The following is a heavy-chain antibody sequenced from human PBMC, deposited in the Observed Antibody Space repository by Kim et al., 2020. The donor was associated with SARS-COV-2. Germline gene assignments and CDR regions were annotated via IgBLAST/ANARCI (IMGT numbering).Heavy chain of an antibody. V-gene: IGHV1-69*10. J-gene: IGHJ6*02. CDR3: ARDIPYSPLLGMDV. Sequence: SVKVSCKASGYTFSSFALSWVRQAPGQGLEWMGGINTNTGNPSYVQNFFGSVTIYEEKTTRINSIHECRPRSADTAVYNCARDIPYSPLLGMDVWGQGT. CDR2: INTNTGNP. CDR1: GYTFSSFA. D-gene: IGHD2-21*01.